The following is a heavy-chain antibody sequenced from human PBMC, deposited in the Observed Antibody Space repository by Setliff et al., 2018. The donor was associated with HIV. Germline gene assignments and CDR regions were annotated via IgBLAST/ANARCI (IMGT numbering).Heavy chain of an antibody. CDR1: GGSISSYY. J-gene: IGHJ4*02. Sequence: PSETLSLTCIVSGGSISSYYWSWIRQPPGKGLEWVGYIYYSGSTNYNPSLKSRVTISVDTSKNQFSLKLSSVTAADTAVYYCARGAELLWFGELHNIPYFDYWGQGTLVTVSS. V-gene: IGHV4-59*01. CDR3: ARGAELLWFGELHNIPYFDY. CDR2: IYYSGST. D-gene: IGHD3-10*01.